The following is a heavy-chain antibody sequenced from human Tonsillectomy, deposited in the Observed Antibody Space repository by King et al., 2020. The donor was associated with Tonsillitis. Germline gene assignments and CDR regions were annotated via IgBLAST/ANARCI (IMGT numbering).Heavy chain of an antibody. CDR2: FSGDGGSP. Sequence: VQLVESGGGVVQPGGSLRLSCAASGFTFDDYAMHWVRQAPGKGLEWVSLFSGDGGSPYYADSVKGRFTISRDNSKNSLYLQMNSLRTEDTALYYCAKEVDTAMVLDYWGQGTLVTVSS. D-gene: IGHD5-18*01. V-gene: IGHV3-43*02. CDR1: GFTFDDYA. J-gene: IGHJ4*02. CDR3: AKEVDTAMVLDY.